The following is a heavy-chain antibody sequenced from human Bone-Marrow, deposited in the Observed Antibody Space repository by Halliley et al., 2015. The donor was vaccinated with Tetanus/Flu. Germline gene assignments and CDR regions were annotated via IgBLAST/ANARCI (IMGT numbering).Heavy chain of an antibody. CDR3: AREDGSSSWYEWSTERYAYYYGMDV. J-gene: IGHJ6*02. Sequence: YYADSVKGRFPISRDNAKNALYLQMNSLRDEDTAVYYCAREDGSSSWYEWSTERYAYYYGMDVWGQGTTVTVSS. V-gene: IGHV3-21*06. D-gene: IGHD6-13*01.